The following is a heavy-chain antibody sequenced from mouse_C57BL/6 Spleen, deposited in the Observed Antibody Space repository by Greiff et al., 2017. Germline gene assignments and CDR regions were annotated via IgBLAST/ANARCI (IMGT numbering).Heavy chain of an antibody. V-gene: IGHV5-4*01. D-gene: IGHD4-1*02. CDR1: GFTFSSYA. J-gene: IGHJ4*01. CDR2: ISDGGSYT. Sequence: EVKMVESGGGLVKPGGSLKLSCAASGFTFSSYAMSWVRQTPEKRLEWVATISDGGSYTYYPDNVKGRFTISRDNAKNNLYLQMSHLKSEDTAMYYCARDGQLGRYAMDYWGQGTSVTVSS. CDR3: ARDGQLGRYAMDY.